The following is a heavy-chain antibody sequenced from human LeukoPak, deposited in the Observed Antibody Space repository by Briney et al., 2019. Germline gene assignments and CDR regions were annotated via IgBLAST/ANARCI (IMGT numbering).Heavy chain of an antibody. J-gene: IGHJ4*02. CDR1: GFTFSSYA. CDR3: ARDDY. V-gene: IGHV3-30*04. CDR2: ISYDGSNK. Sequence: GGSLRLSCAASGFTFSSYAMHWVRQAPGKGLEWVAVISYDGSNKYYADSVKGRFTISRDNSKDTLYLQMNSLRAEDTAVYYCARDDYWGQGTLVTVSS.